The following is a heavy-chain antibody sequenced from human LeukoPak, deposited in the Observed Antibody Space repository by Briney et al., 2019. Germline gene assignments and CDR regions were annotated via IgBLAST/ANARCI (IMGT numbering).Heavy chain of an antibody. CDR2: ISGSGSYT. V-gene: IGHV3-11*05. D-gene: IGHD6-19*01. Sequence: PGGFLRLSCAASGFTFSDDYMNWIRQAPGKGLEWVSYISGSGSYTNYADSVKGRFTISKDNAKNSLYLQMNSLRAEDTAVYYCARGESFSSGWPYYFDFWGQGALVTVSS. CDR1: GFTFSDDY. J-gene: IGHJ4*02. CDR3: ARGESFSSGWPYYFDF.